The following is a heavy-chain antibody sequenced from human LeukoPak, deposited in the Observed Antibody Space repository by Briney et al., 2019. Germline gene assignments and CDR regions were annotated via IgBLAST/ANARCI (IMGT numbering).Heavy chain of an antibody. Sequence: MSSETLSLTCTVSGGSISSGGYYWSRIPQHPGKGLEWIGSTYYSGSTYYNPSLKSRVTISVDTSKNQFSLKLSPVTAADTAVYYCSGGGNAFDIWGQGTMVSVPS. V-gene: IGHV4-31*03. CDR3: SGGGNAFDI. CDR1: GGSISSGGYY. D-gene: IGHD4-23*01. CDR2: TYYSGST. J-gene: IGHJ3*02.